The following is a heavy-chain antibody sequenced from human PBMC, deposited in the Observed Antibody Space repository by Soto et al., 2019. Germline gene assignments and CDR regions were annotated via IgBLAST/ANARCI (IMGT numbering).Heavy chain of an antibody. V-gene: IGHV2-5*02. CDR1: GFSLTTTSLG. D-gene: IGHD4-17*01. CDR3: AHADDYDLLSFDH. Sequence: QITLKESGPPLVRPAQTLTLTCAFSGFSLTTTSLGVAWIRQPQGKALEWLALIYWDDDQRYSPSLKDRLTISKDTSRSRVVLTISNMNPEDTGTYFCAHADDYDLLSFDHWGPGTLVTVSS. J-gene: IGHJ4*02. CDR2: IYWDDDQ.